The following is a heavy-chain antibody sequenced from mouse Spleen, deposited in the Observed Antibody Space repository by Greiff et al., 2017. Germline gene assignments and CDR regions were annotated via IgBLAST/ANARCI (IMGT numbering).Heavy chain of an antibody. D-gene: IGHD1-2*01. CDR3: AREETAHWYFDV. CDR1: GFTFSSYG. CDR2: INSNGGST. Sequence: EVQLQESGGGLVQPGGSLKLSCAASGFTFSSYGMSWVRQTPDKRLELVATINSNGGSTYYPDSVKGRFTISRDNAKNTLYLQMSSLKSEDTAMYYCAREETAHWYFDVWGAGTTVTVSS. V-gene: IGHV5-6-3*01. J-gene: IGHJ1*01.